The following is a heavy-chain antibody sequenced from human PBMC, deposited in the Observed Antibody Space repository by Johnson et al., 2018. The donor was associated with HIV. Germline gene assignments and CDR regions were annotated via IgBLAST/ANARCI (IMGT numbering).Heavy chain of an antibody. CDR3: ATVVVITQDAFDI. D-gene: IGHD3-22*01. Sequence: QLVESGGGLVQPGGSLRLSCAASGFTFSIVWMHWVRQAPGKGLEWVGRIKSKTDGGTKDYAAPVKGRFTISRSESKNTLYLQMNSLKIEDTDVYYCATVVVITQDAFDIWGQGTMVTVSS. CDR1: GFTFSIVW. CDR2: IKSKTDGGTK. J-gene: IGHJ3*02. V-gene: IGHV3-15*01.